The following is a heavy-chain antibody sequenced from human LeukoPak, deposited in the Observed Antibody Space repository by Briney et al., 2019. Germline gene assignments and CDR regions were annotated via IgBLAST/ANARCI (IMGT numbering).Heavy chain of an antibody. J-gene: IGHJ4*02. Sequence: RASETLPLTCTVSGGSISGGTYYWSWIRQPAGKGLEWIGRIYSSGSTNYNPSLKSRVTISVDTSKNQFSLKLSSVTAADTAVYYCARGSGGYNSWWGSWGQGTLVTVSS. CDR2: IYSSGST. D-gene: IGHD5-24*01. CDR1: GGSISGGTYY. V-gene: IGHV4-61*02. CDR3: ARGSGGYNSWWGS.